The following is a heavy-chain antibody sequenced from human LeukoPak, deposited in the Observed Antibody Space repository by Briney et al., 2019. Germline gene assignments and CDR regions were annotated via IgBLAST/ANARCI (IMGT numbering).Heavy chain of an antibody. V-gene: IGHV3-30-3*01. J-gene: IGHJ4*02. CDR3: ARDGSAVAGDFDY. CDR1: GFTFSSYT. Sequence: PGGSLRLSCAGYGFTFSSYTLHWVRQAPGKGLEWVAVISNDGNSKYYADSVKGRFTISRDNSKNTLDLQMNSLRAEDTAVYYCARDGSAVAGDFDYWGQGTLVTVSS. CDR2: ISNDGNSK. D-gene: IGHD6-19*01.